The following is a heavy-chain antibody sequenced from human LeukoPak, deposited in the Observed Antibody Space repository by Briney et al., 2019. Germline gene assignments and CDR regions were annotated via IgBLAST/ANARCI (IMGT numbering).Heavy chain of an antibody. D-gene: IGHD6-13*01. V-gene: IGHV3-21*01. J-gene: IGHJ3*02. CDR3: ARGQGAAAILDAFDI. CDR1: GFAFSSYS. Sequence: GGSLRLSCAASGFAFSSYSMNWVRQAPGKGLEWVSSIISSSSYIYYADSVKGRFTISRDNAKNSLYLQMNSLRAEDTAVYYCARGQGAAAILDAFDIWGQGTMVTVSS. CDR2: IISSSSYI.